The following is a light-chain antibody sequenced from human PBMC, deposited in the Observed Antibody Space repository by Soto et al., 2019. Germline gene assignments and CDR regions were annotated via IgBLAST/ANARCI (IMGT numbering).Light chain of an antibody. CDR2: SNN. Sequence: QSVLTQPPSASGTPGQRVTISCSGSSSNIGSNTVNWYQQLPGTAPKLLIYSNNQRPSGVPDRFSGSKSGTSASLAISGLQSEDEADYFCTSCTSDSLYVFGTGTKLTVL. J-gene: IGLJ1*01. CDR3: TSCTSDSLYV. CDR1: SSNIGSNT. V-gene: IGLV1-44*01.